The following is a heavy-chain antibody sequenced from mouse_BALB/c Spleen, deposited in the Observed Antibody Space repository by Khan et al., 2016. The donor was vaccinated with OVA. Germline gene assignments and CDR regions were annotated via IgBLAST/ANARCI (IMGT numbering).Heavy chain of an antibody. CDR1: GFTFSNYA. CDR2: ISSGDST. V-gene: IGHV5-6-5*01. Sequence: EVELVESGGGLVKPGGSLKLSCAASGFTFSNYAMSWVRQSPEKRLVGVASISSGDSTYYLDSVKGRFTISRDNARNILYLQMSSLRSEDTAMYYCARDYWFAYWGQGTLVTVSA. CDR3: ARDYWFAY. J-gene: IGHJ3*01.